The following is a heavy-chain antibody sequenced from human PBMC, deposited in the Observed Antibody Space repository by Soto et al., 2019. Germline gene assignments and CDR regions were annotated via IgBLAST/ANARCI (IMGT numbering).Heavy chain of an antibody. CDR2: IIPIFGTA. V-gene: IGHV1-69*13. CDR3: ASHPLNYSSSWLGWFLP. CDR1: GGTFSSYA. J-gene: IGHJ5*02. D-gene: IGHD6-13*01. Sequence: SVKVSCKASGGTFSSYAISWVRQAPGQGLEWMGGIIPIFGTANYAQKFQGRVTITADESTSTAYMELSSLRSEDTAVYYCASHPLNYSSSWLGWFLPWGQGTLRTVSS.